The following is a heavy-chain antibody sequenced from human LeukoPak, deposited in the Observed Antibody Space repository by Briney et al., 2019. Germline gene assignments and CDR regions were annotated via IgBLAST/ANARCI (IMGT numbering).Heavy chain of an antibody. D-gene: IGHD3-9*01. CDR3: AKDKAYYDILTGPFDY. CDR1: GFTFSSYA. CDR2: ISYDGSNK. V-gene: IGHV3-30-3*01. Sequence: GGSLRLSCAASGFTFSSYAMHWVRQAPGKGLEWVAVISYDGSNKYYADSVKGRFTISRDNSKNTLYLQMNSLRAEDTAVYYCAKDKAYYDILTGPFDYWGQGTLVTVSS. J-gene: IGHJ4*02.